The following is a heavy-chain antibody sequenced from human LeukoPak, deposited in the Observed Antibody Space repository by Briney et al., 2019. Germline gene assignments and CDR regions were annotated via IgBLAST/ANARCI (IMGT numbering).Heavy chain of an antibody. D-gene: IGHD6-13*01. CDR1: GFTFSSYA. CDR3: ARGYSSSWYDDFDY. Sequence: VRSLRRSCAPSGFTFSSYAMHCVRQAPGKGLECVAVISYDGSNKYYADSVKGRFTISRDNYKNTLYLQMNSLRAEDTAAYYCARGYSSSWYDDFDYWGQGTLVTVSS. J-gene: IGHJ4*02. V-gene: IGHV3-30-3*01. CDR2: ISYDGSNK.